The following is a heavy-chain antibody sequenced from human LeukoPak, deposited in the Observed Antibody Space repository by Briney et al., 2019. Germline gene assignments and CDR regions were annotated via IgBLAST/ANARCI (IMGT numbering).Heavy chain of an antibody. V-gene: IGHV3-23*01. Sequence: GGSLRLSCAASGFTFSSYAMNWVRQAPGKGLEWVSVTSSSGGTTYYSDSVKGRFIISRDNSKNTLYLQMNSLRAEDTAVYYCAKAGIAVPATPEYCGQEPRSPSPQ. D-gene: IGHD6-19*01. J-gene: IGHJ4*02. CDR2: TSSSGGTT. CDR1: GFTFSSYA. CDR3: AKAGIAVPATPEY.